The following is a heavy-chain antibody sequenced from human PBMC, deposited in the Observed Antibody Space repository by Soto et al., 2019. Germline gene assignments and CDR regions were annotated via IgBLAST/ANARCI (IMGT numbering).Heavy chain of an antibody. Sequence: SVKVSCKASGYSFTDYHIHWVRQAPGQGLEWLGRINPKSGGTSTAQKFQGWVTMTTDTSISTASMELTRLTPDDTAIYYCARGDSTDCSNGVCSFFYNHDMDVWGQGTTVTVSS. V-gene: IGHV1-2*04. J-gene: IGHJ6*02. D-gene: IGHD2-8*01. CDR1: GYSFTDYH. CDR3: ARGDSTDCSNGVCSFFYNHDMDV. CDR2: INPKSGGT.